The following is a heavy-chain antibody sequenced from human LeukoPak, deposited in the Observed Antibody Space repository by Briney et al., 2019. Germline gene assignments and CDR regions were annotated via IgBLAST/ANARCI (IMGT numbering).Heavy chain of an antibody. Sequence: SETLSLTCTVSGGSTSSYYWTWIRQPPGKGLEWIGYIHYTGSTNYNPSLKSRVSISVDTSKNQFSLKLSSLTAADTAVYYCARNQGRGGSGSVDWFDPWGQGTLVTVSS. V-gene: IGHV4-59*08. CDR2: IHYTGST. J-gene: IGHJ5*02. CDR3: ARNQGRGGSGSVDWFDP. D-gene: IGHD3-10*01. CDR1: GGSTSSYY.